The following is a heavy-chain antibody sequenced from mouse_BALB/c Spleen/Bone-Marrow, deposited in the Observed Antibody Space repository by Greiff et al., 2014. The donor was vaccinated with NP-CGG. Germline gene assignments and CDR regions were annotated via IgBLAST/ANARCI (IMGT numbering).Heavy chain of an antibody. CDR1: GFNIKDYY. D-gene: IGHD1-1*01. V-gene: IGHV14-4*02. CDR3: NADYYGSSNWYFDV. CDR2: IDPENGDT. Sequence: EVKLVESGAELVRSGASVKLSCTASGFNIKDYYMHWVKQRPEQGLEWIGWIDPENGDTEYAPKFQGKATMTADTSSNTAYLQLSSLTSEDTAVYYCNADYYGSSNWYFDVWGAGTTVTVSS. J-gene: IGHJ1*01.